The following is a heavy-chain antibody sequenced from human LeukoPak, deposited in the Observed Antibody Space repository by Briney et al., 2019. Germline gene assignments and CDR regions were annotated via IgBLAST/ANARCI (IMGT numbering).Heavy chain of an antibody. CDR1: GFTFSSYA. D-gene: IGHD2-15*01. CDR2: ISGSGGST. J-gene: IGHJ4*02. V-gene: IGHV3-23*01. CDR3: AKTIGYCSGGSCYSEDYFDY. Sequence: PGGSLRLSCAASGFTFSSYAMSWVRQAPGKGLECVSAISGSGGSTYYADSVKGRLTISRDNSKNTLYLQMNSLGAEDTAVYYCAKTIGYCSGGSCYSEDYFDYWGQGTLVTVSS.